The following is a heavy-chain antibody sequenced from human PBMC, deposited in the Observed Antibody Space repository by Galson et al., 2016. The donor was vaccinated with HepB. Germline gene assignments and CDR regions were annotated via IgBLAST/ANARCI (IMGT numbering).Heavy chain of an antibody. CDR2: IWFDGSEK. D-gene: IGHD5-18*01. Sequence: SLRLSCAASGFTFSAHAMHWVRQAPGKGLEWVAVIWFDGSEKYYSDSVKGRFTISRDNSKNTLYLQMNSLRGEDTAVYYCARDQGIRGYSYGFQPDFDFWGQGTLVTVSS. V-gene: IGHV3-33*01. CDR1: GFTFSAHA. CDR3: ARDQGIRGYSYGFQPDFDF. J-gene: IGHJ4*02.